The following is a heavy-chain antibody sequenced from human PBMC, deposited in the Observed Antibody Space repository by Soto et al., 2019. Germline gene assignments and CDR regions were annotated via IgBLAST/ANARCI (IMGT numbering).Heavy chain of an antibody. CDR3: AKPIVAAGYYGMDV. CDR2: ISFDGIKK. D-gene: IGHD6-13*01. CDR1: GFTFRSYD. J-gene: IGHJ6*02. V-gene: IGHV3-30*18. Sequence: GSLRLSCAASGFTFRSYDMHWVRQAPGKGLEWMGVISFDGIKKYYAGSVKGRFTISRDSSKNKLYLQMNSLRAEDTAVYYCAKPIVAAGYYGMDVWGQGTTVTVSS.